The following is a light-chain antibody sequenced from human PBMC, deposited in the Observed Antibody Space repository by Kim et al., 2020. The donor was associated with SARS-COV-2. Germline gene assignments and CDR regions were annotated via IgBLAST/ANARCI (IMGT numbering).Light chain of an antibody. CDR2: DNN. V-gene: IGLV1-51*01. Sequence: APGQKVTISCSGSSSNIGSHSVSWYQYLPGTAPKLLIYDNNQRPSGIPDRFSASKSGTSATLGITGLQTGDEADYYCGTWDSSRGVFGTGTKVTVL. CDR3: GTWDSSRGV. J-gene: IGLJ1*01. CDR1: SSNIGSHS.